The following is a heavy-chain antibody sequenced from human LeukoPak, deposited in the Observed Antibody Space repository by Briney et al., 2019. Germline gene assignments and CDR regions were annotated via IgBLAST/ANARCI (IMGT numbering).Heavy chain of an antibody. CDR3: ARDRASVAFDY. Sequence: PGGSLRLSCVASGFTFSTYSINWLRQAPGKGLEWVSYISGTGSTIQYADSVKGRFTISRDNAKNPVSLQMNSLRVEDTAIYYCARDRASVAFDYWGQGTLVTVSS. D-gene: IGHD6-19*01. CDR1: GFTFSTYS. CDR2: ISGTGSTI. V-gene: IGHV3-48*01. J-gene: IGHJ4*02.